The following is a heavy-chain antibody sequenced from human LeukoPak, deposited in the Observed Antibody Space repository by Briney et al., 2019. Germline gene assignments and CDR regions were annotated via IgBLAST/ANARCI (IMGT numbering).Heavy chain of an antibody. V-gene: IGHV3-7*01. CDR1: GFTFSSYW. Sequence: GGSLRLSCAASGFTFSSYWMSWVRQAPGKGLEWVANTKKDGSEKEYVDSVKGRFTISRDNAKNSLYLQMNSLRVEDTAVYYCVRVDTSGYYYELSFDYWGQGTLVTASS. J-gene: IGHJ4*02. CDR2: TKKDGSEK. CDR3: VRVDTSGYYYELSFDY. D-gene: IGHD3-22*01.